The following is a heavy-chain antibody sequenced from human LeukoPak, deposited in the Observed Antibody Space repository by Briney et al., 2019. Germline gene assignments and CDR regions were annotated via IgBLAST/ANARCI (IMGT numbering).Heavy chain of an antibody. CDR1: GLTVSSNY. CDR3: ARYYYDSSGYPYYFDY. CDR2: IYSGGST. D-gene: IGHD3-22*01. V-gene: IGHV3-53*01. Sequence: GGSLRLSCAASGLTVSSNYMSWVRQAPGKGLEWVSVIYSGGSTYYADSVKGRFTIPRDNSKNTVYLQMNSLRAEDTAVYYCARYYYDSSGYPYYFDYWGQGTLVTVSS. J-gene: IGHJ4*02.